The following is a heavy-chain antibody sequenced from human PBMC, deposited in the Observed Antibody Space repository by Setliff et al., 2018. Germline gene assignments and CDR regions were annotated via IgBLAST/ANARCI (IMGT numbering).Heavy chain of an antibody. Sequence: GESLRLSCGASGFTFSTHATHWVRQAPGKGLEWVAMIWSDGINKFYGGPVKGRFIVSRDNSKNTVFLQMNDLRVEDTAVYYCVTDPPNSGWSFDCWGQGTPVTVSS. D-gene: IGHD6-19*01. CDR2: IWSDGINK. CDR1: GFTFSTHA. J-gene: IGHJ5*01. CDR3: VTDPPNSGWSFDC. V-gene: IGHV3-33*03.